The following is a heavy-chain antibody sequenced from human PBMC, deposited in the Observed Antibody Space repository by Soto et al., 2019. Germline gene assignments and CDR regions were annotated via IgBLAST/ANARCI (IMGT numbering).Heavy chain of an antibody. CDR1: GTSISSGDHY. V-gene: IGHV4-30-4*01. Sequence: SETLSLTCSVSGTSISSGDHYWSWIRQPPGRGLEWIGYIYYTGSTYPSPPLKSRLTISVDTSTNQFSLKLTSAAAADTAVYYCASYTVNNSGYYDYWGQGTLVTVSS. J-gene: IGHJ4*02. CDR3: ASYTVNNSGYYDY. D-gene: IGHD6-19*01. CDR2: IYYTGST.